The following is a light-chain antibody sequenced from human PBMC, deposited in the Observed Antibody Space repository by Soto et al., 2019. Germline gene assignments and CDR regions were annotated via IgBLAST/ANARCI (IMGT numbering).Light chain of an antibody. CDR3: LQHNSDPHT. CDR1: QGIRND. Sequence: DIQMTQSPSSLSASVGDRVTITCRASQGIRNDLAWYQQKPGKAPKRLIYAASSLQSGGPSRFSGSGSGTEFTLTISSLQPEDFATYYCLQHNSDPHTFGQGTKVEIK. V-gene: IGKV1-17*01. J-gene: IGKJ1*01. CDR2: AAS.